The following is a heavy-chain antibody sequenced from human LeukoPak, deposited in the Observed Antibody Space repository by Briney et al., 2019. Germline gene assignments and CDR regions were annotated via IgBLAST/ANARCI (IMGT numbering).Heavy chain of an antibody. Sequence: GGSLRLSCAASGFTFSSYSMNWVRQAPGKGLEWVSYISGSSSTIYYADSVKGRFTISRDNAKNSLYLQMNSLRAEDTAVYYCARGGVAPDYWGQGTLVTVSS. CDR3: ARGGVAPDY. J-gene: IGHJ4*02. D-gene: IGHD3-10*01. CDR1: GFTFSSYS. V-gene: IGHV3-48*04. CDR2: ISGSSSTI.